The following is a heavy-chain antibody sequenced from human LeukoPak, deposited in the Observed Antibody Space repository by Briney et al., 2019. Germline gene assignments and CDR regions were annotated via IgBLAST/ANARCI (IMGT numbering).Heavy chain of an antibody. CDR1: GFTFSDYY. CDR2: ISRGGSDS. V-gene: IGHV3-11*01. CDR3: TTVIMGTPKDDY. D-gene: IGHD4-23*01. Sequence: PGGSLRLSCTASGFTFSDYYMSWIRQAPGKGLEWVSCISRGGSDSYYADSVKGRFTISRDTAKNSLYLQMNSLRAEDTAVYYCTTVIMGTPKDDYWGQGTLVTVSS. J-gene: IGHJ4*02.